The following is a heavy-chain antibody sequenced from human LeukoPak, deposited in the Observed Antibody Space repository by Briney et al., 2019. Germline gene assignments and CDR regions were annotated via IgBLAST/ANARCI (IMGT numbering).Heavy chain of an antibody. CDR3: ATALLRASTYMDV. CDR1: AFTFSSYA. CDR2: TSGSGGST. V-gene: IGHV3-23*01. J-gene: IGHJ6*03. D-gene: IGHD1-1*01. Sequence: PAGSLTLACLAYAFTFSSYAMSWVRQAPAKGLEWVSWTSGSGGSTYYADSVKGRFTISRDNSKNTVYLQMNSLRAEDTAVYYCATALLRASTYMDVWGKGTTVTVS.